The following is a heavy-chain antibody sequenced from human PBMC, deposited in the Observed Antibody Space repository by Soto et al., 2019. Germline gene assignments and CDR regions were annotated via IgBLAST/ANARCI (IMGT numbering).Heavy chain of an antibody. CDR1: GYTFTNFG. CDR3: ARGVTPIDY. V-gene: IGHV1-18*01. Sequence: HVELVQSGAEVTKPGASVKVSCKASGYTFTNFGISWVRQAPGQGLEWMGWISDYNGNTNYAQKFHGRVTMTTDTSTSTAYMELRSLRSDDTAVYYCARGVTPIDYWGQGTLVTVSS. D-gene: IGHD2-21*02. J-gene: IGHJ4*02. CDR2: ISDYNGNT.